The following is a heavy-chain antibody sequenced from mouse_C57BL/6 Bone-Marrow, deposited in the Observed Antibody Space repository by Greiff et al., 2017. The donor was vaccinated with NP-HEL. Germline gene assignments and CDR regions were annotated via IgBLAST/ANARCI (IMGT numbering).Heavy chain of an antibody. J-gene: IGHJ4*01. Sequence: EVKLLESGAELVRPGASVKLSCTVSGFNIKDDYMHWVKQRPEQGLAWIGWIDPENGDTEYASKFQGKGTITADTSSNTAYLQLLSLTSDDPAVYYFTTGCISPYSMDYWGQGTSVPVSS. CDR1: GFNIKDDY. CDR3: TTGCISPYSMDY. V-gene: IGHV14-4*01. D-gene: IGHD3-3*01. CDR2: IDPENGDT.